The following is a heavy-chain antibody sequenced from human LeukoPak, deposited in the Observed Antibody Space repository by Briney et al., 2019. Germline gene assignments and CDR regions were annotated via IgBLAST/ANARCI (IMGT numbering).Heavy chain of an antibody. CDR2: ISRSSSTV. D-gene: IGHD6-13*01. J-gene: IGHJ4*02. CDR3: AREGYSSSWYPYYFDY. V-gene: IGHV3-48*04. Sequence: QPGGSLRLSCTASGFTFSSHSMNWVRQAPGKGLEWISYISRSSSTVYYADSVKGRFTISRDIAKNSLFLQMNSLRAEDTAVYYCAREGYSSSWYPYYFDYWGQGTLVTVSS. CDR1: GFTFSSHS.